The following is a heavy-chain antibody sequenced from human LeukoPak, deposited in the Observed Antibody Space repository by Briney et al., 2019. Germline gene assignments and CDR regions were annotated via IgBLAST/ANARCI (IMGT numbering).Heavy chain of an antibody. Sequence: PSQTLFFTCTVSGGTISSSSYYWGWIRQPPGKRLEWIGSIYYSGSTYYNPSLKSRVTISVDTSKNQCSLKLSSVTAADTAVYYCARRGSAAGNFDYWGQGTLVTVSS. V-gene: IGHV4-39*01. CDR2: IYYSGST. CDR1: GGTISSSSYY. CDR3: ARRGSAAGNFDY. D-gene: IGHD6-13*01. J-gene: IGHJ4*02.